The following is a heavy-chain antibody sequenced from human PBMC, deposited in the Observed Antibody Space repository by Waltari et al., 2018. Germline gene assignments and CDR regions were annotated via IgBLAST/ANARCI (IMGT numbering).Heavy chain of an antibody. V-gene: IGHV3-64D*06. J-gene: IGHJ6*02. D-gene: IGHD3-3*01. CDR1: GFTFINHA. CDR2: ISQNGDGT. CDR3: VNDFWSDHSMGV. Sequence: EVQVLESVGGLVQLGGSLCLSCSASGFTFINHAMHWARQVPGKGLEYVSGISQNGDGTHYADSVKGRFTISRDNSKNTLYLQMSSLRTEDTAVYYCVNDFWSDHSMGVWGQGTTVTVSS.